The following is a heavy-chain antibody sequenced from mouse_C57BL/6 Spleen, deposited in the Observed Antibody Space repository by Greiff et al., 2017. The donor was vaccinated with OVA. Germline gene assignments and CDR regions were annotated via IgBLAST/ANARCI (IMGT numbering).Heavy chain of an antibody. CDR2: ISYDGSN. D-gene: IGHD2-3*01. CDR3: ARRDYEGFAY. Sequence: DVKLQESGPGLVKPSQSLSLTCSVTGYSITSGYYWNWIRQFPGNKLEWMGYISYDGSNNYNPSLKNRISITRDTSKNQFFLKLNSVTTEDTATYYCARRDYEGFAYWGQGTLVTVSA. CDR1: GYSITSGYY. V-gene: IGHV3-6*01. J-gene: IGHJ3*01.